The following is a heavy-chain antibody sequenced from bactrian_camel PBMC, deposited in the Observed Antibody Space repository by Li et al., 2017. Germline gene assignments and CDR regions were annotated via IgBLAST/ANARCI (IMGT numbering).Heavy chain of an antibody. CDR2: MNSRGEIV. CDR3: ATLSGGWSFGY. V-gene: IGHV3S31*01. D-gene: IGHD7*01. J-gene: IGHJ4*01. CDR1: GFTISGYT. Sequence: VQLVESGGGSVQAGGSLRLSCAASGFTISGYTMSWIRQAPENGLEWVSRMNSRGEIVYNADSVKGRFIISRDNAKNTLYLQMNNLKTEDTAVYYCATLSGGWSFGYWGQGTQVTVS.